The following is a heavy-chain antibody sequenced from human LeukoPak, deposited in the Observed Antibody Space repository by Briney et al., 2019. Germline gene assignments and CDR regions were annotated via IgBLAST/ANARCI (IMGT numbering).Heavy chain of an antibody. Sequence: ASVKVSCKASGYTFTNYYMHWVRQAPGQGLEWMGIINPSDGSTSYAQNFQGRVAMARDTSTSAVYMELSSLRSEDTAVYYCARGSTAEYWFDPWGQGTLVTVSS. D-gene: IGHD1-14*01. V-gene: IGHV1-46*01. CDR1: GYTFTNYY. CDR2: INPSDGST. CDR3: ARGSTAEYWFDP. J-gene: IGHJ5*02.